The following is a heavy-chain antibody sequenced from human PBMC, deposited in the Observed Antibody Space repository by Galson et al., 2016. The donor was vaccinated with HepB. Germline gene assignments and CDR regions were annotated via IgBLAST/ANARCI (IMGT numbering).Heavy chain of an antibody. V-gene: IGHV4-61*02. CDR2: IHTRGNT. D-gene: IGHD3-22*01. CDR1: GASISSGSYY. J-gene: IGHJ6*04. CDR3: ATARPYYSRIASYYYYGMDV. Sequence: TLSLTCTVSGASISSGSYYWSWVRQPAGKGLEWIGLIHTRGNTNCNPSLKSRVTISVDTSMNQFSLKLSSVTAADTAVYYRATARPYYSRIASYYYYGMDVWGKGTTVTVSS.